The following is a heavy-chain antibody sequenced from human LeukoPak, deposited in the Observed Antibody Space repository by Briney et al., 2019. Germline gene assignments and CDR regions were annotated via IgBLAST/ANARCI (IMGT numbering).Heavy chain of an antibody. D-gene: IGHD2-8*01. J-gene: IGHJ6*02. V-gene: IGHV3-30-3*01. CDR2: ISYDGSNK. CDR1: GFTFSSYA. Sequence: GGSLRLSCAASGFTFSSYAMQWVRQAPGKGLEWVAVISYDGSNKYYADSVKGRFTISRDNSKNTLYLQMNSLRAEDTAVYYCARIADCTNGVCYPDYYYYYGMDVWGQGTTVTVSS. CDR3: ARIADCTNGVCYPDYYYYYGMDV.